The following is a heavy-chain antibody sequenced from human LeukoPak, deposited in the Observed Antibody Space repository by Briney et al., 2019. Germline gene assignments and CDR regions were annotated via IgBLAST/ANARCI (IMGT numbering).Heavy chain of an antibody. Sequence: PGGSLRLSCTASGFTFSSYWMTWVRQAPGKGLEWVANIHRDGSEKNYVDSVRGRFTISRDNAENSLYLQMDSLRAEDTAVYYCARDPVHYYGSGSYLDYWGQGTLVTVSS. D-gene: IGHD3-10*01. V-gene: IGHV3-7*01. CDR2: IHRDGSEK. CDR3: ARDPVHYYGSGSYLDY. CDR1: GFTFSSYW. J-gene: IGHJ4*02.